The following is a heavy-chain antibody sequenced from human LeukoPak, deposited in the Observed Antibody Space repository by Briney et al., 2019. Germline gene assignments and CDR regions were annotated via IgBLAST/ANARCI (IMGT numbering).Heavy chain of an antibody. V-gene: IGHV3-30*03. Sequence: GRSLRLSCAASGFTFNSYAMHWVRQAPGKGLEWVAVISYDGTNKYYPDSVKGRFTISRDNSKNTLYLQMNSLRGEDTAVYYCARDPYDSSGYDYWGQGTLVTVSS. J-gene: IGHJ4*02. CDR3: ARDPYDSSGYDY. CDR1: GFTFNSYA. CDR2: ISYDGTNK. D-gene: IGHD3-22*01.